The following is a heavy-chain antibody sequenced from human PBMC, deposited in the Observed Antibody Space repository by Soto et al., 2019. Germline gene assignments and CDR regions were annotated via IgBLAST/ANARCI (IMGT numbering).Heavy chain of an antibody. D-gene: IGHD2-2*01. CDR1: GFTFSSYG. CDR2: ISYDGSNK. Sequence: QVPLVESGGGVVQPGRSLRLSCAASGFTFSSYGMHWVRQAPGKGLEWVAVISYDGSNKYYADSVKGRLTISRDNSKNTLYLQINSLRAEDTAVYYCAKGQHCSTTSCYFYYYGVDVWGQGTTVAVSS. J-gene: IGHJ6*02. CDR3: AKGQHCSTTSCYFYYYGVDV. V-gene: IGHV3-30*18.